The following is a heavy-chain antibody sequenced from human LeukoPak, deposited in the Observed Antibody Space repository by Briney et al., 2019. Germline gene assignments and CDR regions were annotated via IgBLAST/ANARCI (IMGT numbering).Heavy chain of an antibody. J-gene: IGHJ5*02. CDR1: GYSFTSYG. Sequence: ASVKVSCKASGYSFTSYGISWVRQAPGQGLEWMGWISGYNGNTNYAQKLQGRVTMTTDTSTSTVYMELRSLRSDDTAVYYCARDKTAVAGNHSWFDPWGQGTLVTVSS. CDR2: ISGYNGNT. D-gene: IGHD6-19*01. CDR3: ARDKTAVAGNHSWFDP. V-gene: IGHV1-18*01.